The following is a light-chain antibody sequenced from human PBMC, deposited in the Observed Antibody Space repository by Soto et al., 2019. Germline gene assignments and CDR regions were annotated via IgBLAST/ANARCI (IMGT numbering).Light chain of an antibody. CDR2: EVR. CDR3: SSYTDSSNYV. J-gene: IGLJ1*01. CDR1: MRDVGAYNL. V-gene: IGLV2-14*01. Sequence: QSALTQPASVSGSAGQSITISCSGTMRDVGAYNLVSWYQQHPGTAPKLIIYEVRNRPSGISSRFSGSRSGNTASLIISGLQAEDEADYYCSSYTDSSNYVFGTGTKLTVL.